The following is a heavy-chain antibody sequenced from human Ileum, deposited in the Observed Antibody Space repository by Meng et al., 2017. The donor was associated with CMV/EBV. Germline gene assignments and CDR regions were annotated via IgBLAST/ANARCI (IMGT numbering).Heavy chain of an antibody. D-gene: IGHD3-22*01. CDR2: LYYSGST. CDR1: GGSISSTPYY. V-gene: IGHV4-39*07. J-gene: IGHJ4*02. CDR3: ARDTGTHLWLF. Sequence: QRQLQEPGPGLVKPSETPSLTCTVSGGSISSTPYYWGWIRQPPGKGLEWIGSLYYSGSTYYNPSLKSRVTISLDTSKNQFSLKVTSVTAADTAVYYCARDTGTHLWLFWGQGTLVTVSS.